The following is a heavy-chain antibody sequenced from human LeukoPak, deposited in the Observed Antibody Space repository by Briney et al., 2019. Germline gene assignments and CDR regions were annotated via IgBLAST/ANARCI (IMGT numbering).Heavy chain of an antibody. V-gene: IGHV4-59*01. D-gene: IGHD3-22*01. Sequence: SETLSLTCTVSGASISSYYWSWIRQPPGKGLEWIASISYSGSTNYNPSLESRVTISVDTSKNQFSLKLNSVTAADTAVYYCARYYFDSGGYYHLDYWGQGTLVTVSS. J-gene: IGHJ4*02. CDR2: ISYSGST. CDR1: GASISSYY. CDR3: ARYYFDSGGYYHLDY.